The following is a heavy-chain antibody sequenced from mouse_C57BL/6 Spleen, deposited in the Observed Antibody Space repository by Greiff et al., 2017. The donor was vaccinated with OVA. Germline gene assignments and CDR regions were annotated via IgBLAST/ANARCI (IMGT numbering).Heavy chain of an antibody. CDR2: ILPGSGST. V-gene: IGHV1-9*01. CDR1: GYTFTGYW. Sequence: VQLQQSGAELMKPGASVKLSCKATGYTFTGYWIEWVKQRPGHGLEWIGEILPGSGSTNYNEKFKGKATFTADTSSNTAYMQLSSLTTEDSAIYYCAREGPYSNDGAYWGQGTLVTVSA. D-gene: IGHD2-12*01. J-gene: IGHJ3*01. CDR3: AREGPYSNDGAY.